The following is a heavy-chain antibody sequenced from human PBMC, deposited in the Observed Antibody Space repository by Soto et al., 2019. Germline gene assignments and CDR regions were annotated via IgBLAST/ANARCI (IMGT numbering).Heavy chain of an antibody. Sequence: EVQLVESGGGLVQPGRSLRLSCAASGFTFDDYAMHWVRQAPGKGLEWVSGISWNSGSIGYADSVKGRFTISRDNAKNSLYLQMNSLRAEDTALYYCAKDGNIAAAGSDYFDYWGQGTLVTVSS. CDR3: AKDGNIAAAGSDYFDY. J-gene: IGHJ4*02. CDR2: ISWNSGSI. D-gene: IGHD6-13*01. CDR1: GFTFDDYA. V-gene: IGHV3-9*01.